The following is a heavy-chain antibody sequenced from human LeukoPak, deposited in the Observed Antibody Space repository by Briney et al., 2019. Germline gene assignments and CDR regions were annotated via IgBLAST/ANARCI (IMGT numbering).Heavy chain of an antibody. CDR1: GDSVSSNSAA. V-gene: IGHV6-1*01. CDR2: TYYRSKWYN. D-gene: IGHD2-2*01. CDR3: ARDLVVVPAAFGGDYYYYGMDV. Sequence: SQTLSLTCAISGDSVSSNSAAWNWIRQSPSRGLEWLARTYYRSKWYNDYAVSVKSRITINPDTSKNQFSLQLNSVTPEDTAVYYCARDLVVVPAAFGGDYYYYGMDVWGQGTTVTVS. J-gene: IGHJ6*02.